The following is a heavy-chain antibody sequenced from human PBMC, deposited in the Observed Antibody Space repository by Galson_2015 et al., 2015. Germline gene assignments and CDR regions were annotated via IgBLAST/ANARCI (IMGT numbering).Heavy chain of an antibody. D-gene: IGHD5-18*01. CDR3: ATDPLRGYSYDF. CDR2: FDREDGET. V-gene: IGHV1-24*01. CDR1: GYTLTELS. Sequence: SVKVSCKVSGYTLTELSIHWVRQAPGKGLEWMGGFDREDGETTYAQKFQGRVTMTEDTSIDTAYMGLSSLRSEDTAVYYCATDPLRGYSYDFWGQGTLIPVSS. J-gene: IGHJ4*02.